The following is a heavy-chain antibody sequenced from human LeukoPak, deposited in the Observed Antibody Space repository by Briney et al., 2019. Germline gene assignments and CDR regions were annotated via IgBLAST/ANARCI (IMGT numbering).Heavy chain of an antibody. J-gene: IGHJ5*02. CDR3: ARLLRVGYCSTTTCNWFDP. CDR1: GGSISSSRYY. V-gene: IGHV4-39*07. D-gene: IGHD2-2*03. Sequence: PSETLSLTCTVSGGSISSSRYYWGWIRQPPGKGLEWIGSIDYSGSTYYSPSLKSRVTISVDTSKNQFSLKLSSVTAADTAVYYCARLLRVGYCSTTTCNWFDPWGQGTLVTVSS. CDR2: IDYSGST.